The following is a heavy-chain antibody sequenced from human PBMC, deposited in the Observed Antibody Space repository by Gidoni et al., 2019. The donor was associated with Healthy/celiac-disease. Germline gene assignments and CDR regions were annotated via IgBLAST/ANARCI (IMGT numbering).Heavy chain of an antibody. CDR1: GFTFSSYS. CDR3: ARDRGYSYGLPQNWFDP. D-gene: IGHD5-18*01. CDR2: ISSSSSYI. Sequence: EVQLVESGGGLVKPGGSLRLSCAASGFTFSSYSMNWVRQDPGKGLEWVSSISSSSSYIYYADSVKGRFTISRDNAKNSLYLQMNSLRAEDTAVYYCARDRGYSYGLPQNWFDPWGQGTLVTVSS. J-gene: IGHJ5*02. V-gene: IGHV3-21*01.